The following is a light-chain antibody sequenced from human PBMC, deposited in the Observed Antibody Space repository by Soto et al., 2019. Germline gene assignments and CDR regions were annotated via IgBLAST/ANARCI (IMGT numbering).Light chain of an antibody. CDR1: QSISSW. J-gene: IGKJ1*01. V-gene: IGKV1-5*01. Sequence: DIQMTQSPSTLSGSVGDRVTITCRASQSISSWLAWYQQKPGKAPKLLIYDASSLESGVPSRFSGSGSGTKFTLTIASLQPDDFATYYCRQYETFSGTFGPGTKVDIK. CDR3: RQYETFSGT. CDR2: DAS.